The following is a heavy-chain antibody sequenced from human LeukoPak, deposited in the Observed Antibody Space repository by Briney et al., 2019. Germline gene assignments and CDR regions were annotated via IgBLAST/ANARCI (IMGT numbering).Heavy chain of an antibody. D-gene: IGHD3-10*01. J-gene: IGHJ3*02. Sequence: PGGSLRLSCSASEFTSSSCATHSVRQAPGEGLECVSGISTNGGSIYYADSVKGRFTISRDNSKNMLYLQMTSLRAEDTAVYYCARDQTYYYGSGSYYAFDIWGQGTMVTVSS. CDR2: ISTNGGSI. V-gene: IGHV3-64*02. CDR3: ARDQTYYYGSGSYYAFDI. CDR1: EFTSSSCA.